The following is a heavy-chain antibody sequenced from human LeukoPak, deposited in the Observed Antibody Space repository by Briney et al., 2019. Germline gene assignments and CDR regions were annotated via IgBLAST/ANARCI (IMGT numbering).Heavy chain of an antibody. D-gene: IGHD6-13*01. J-gene: IGHJ4*02. CDR2: IKQDGSEK. V-gene: IGHV3-7*01. Sequence: GGSLRLSCVASGFTFSSRDWMTWVRQAPGKGLEWVANIKQDGSEKNYVDSVKGRFTISRDNSKNTLYLQMNSLRAEDTAVYYCAKDQFQLAAAGMNYFDYWGQGTLVTVSS. CDR1: GFTFSSRDW. CDR3: AKDQFQLAAAGMNYFDY.